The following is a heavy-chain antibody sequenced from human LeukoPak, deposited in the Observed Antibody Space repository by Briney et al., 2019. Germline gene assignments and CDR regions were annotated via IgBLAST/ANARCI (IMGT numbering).Heavy chain of an antibody. CDR1: GGSFSGYY. CDR2: INHSGST. J-gene: IGHJ4*02. Sequence: SETLSLTCAVYGGSFSGYYWSWIRQPPGKGLEWIGEINHSGSTYYNPSLKSRVTISVDTSKNQFSLKLSSVTAADTAVYYCARATTGSYFNWGQGTVVTVSS. D-gene: IGHD1-26*01. CDR3: ARATTGSYFN. V-gene: IGHV4-34*01.